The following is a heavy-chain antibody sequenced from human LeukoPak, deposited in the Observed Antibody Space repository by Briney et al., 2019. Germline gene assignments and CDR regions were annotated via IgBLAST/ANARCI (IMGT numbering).Heavy chain of an antibody. CDR1: GFIFSSNA. CDR3: ARDFVDTVATVGFAY. J-gene: IGHJ4*02. D-gene: IGHD5-12*01. CDR2: ISYDGSNR. Sequence: GRSLRLFCAASGFIFSSNAVNWVRQAPGKGLEWVAVISYDGSNRYYADSVKGRFTISRDNSKNTLYLQINSLRPEDTAVYYCARDFVDTVATVGFAYWGQGTLVTVSS. V-gene: IGHV3-30-3*01.